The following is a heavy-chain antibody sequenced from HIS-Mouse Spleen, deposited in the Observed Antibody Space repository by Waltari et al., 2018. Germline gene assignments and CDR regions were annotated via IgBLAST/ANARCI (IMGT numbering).Heavy chain of an antibody. V-gene: IGHV4-39*07. CDR1: GGSIRSSSYY. D-gene: IGHD6-13*01. CDR3: AREIPYSSSWYDWYFDL. CDR2: IYYSGST. J-gene: IGHJ2*01. Sequence: QLQLQESGPGLVTPSETLSPTCPVSGGSIRSSSYYWGWTRPPPGKGLEWIGSIYYSGSTYYNPSLKSRVTISVDTSKNQFSLKLSSVTAADTAVYYCAREIPYSSSWYDWYFDLWGRGTLVTVSS.